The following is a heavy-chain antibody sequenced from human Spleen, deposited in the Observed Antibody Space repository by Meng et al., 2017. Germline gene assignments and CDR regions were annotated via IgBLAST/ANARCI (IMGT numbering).Heavy chain of an antibody. CDR1: GFTFSDYY. D-gene: IGHD6-19*01. CDR2: ISSSGSTI. CDR3: ARDLWLVTGYYYGMDV. Sequence: GESLKISCAASGFTFSDYYMSWIRQAPGKGLEWVSYISSSGSTIYYADSVKGRFTISRDNAKNSLYLQMNSLRAEDTAVYYCARDLWLVTGYYYGMDVWGQGTTVTVSS. V-gene: IGHV3-11*04. J-gene: IGHJ6*02.